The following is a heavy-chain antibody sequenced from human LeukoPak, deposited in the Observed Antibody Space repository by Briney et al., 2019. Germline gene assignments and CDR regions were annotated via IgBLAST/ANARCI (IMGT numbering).Heavy chain of an antibody. CDR3: ARGCDDSSGYYQYYFDY. J-gene: IGHJ4*02. V-gene: IGHV4-34*01. D-gene: IGHD3-22*01. CDR2: INHSGST. Sequence: PSETLSLTCAVYGGSFSGYYWSWIRQPPGKGLEWIGEINHSGSTNYKPSLKSRVTISVDTSKNQFSLKLSSVTAADTAVYYCARGCDDSSGYYQYYFDYWGQGTLVTVSS. CDR1: GGSFSGYY.